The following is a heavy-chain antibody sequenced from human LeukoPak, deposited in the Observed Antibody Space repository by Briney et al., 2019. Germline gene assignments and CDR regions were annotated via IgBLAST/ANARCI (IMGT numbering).Heavy chain of an antibody. V-gene: IGHV1-2*02. CDR1: EYSFTGYY. J-gene: IGHJ2*01. CDR3: ARGGAVTGSGYLWYFDL. D-gene: IGHD3-10*01. CDR2: INPNSGGT. Sequence: ASVKVSCKASEYSFTGYYLHWVRQAPGQGLEWMGWINPNSGGTNFAQKFQGRVTLTRDTSISTAYMELSSLRADDTALYYCARGGAVTGSGYLWYFDLWGRGTLVTVSS.